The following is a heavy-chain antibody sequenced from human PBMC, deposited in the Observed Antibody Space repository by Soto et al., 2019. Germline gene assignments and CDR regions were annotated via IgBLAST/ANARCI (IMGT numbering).Heavy chain of an antibody. CDR2: IIPIFGTA. CDR1: GATFTSYP. CDR3: AGYSDYGGNPYYCFGMDV. Sequence: QAQLMQSGPEVKKLGPSVKPSCKAPGATFTSYPISWVRQARVQGLEGMGGIIPIFGTANYAQKYKGKATISGYETTSKAYMELSCLRSEGTAVYYCAGYSDYGGNPYYCFGMDVWGQGTMVTVSS. D-gene: IGHD4-17*01. V-gene: IGHV1-69*01. J-gene: IGHJ6*02.